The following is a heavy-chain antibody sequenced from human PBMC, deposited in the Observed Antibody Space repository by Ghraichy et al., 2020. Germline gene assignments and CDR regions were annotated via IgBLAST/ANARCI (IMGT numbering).Heavy chain of an antibody. V-gene: IGHV3-7*01. Sequence: GGSLRLSCVVSDFIFSKYYMTWVRQAPGKGLEWVANIKQDGSEKHYVDSVKGRFTISRDTAKNSLYLQMNSLRVEDTAVYYCARDACTSCPLDHWGQGTLVTVSS. CDR1: DFIFSKYY. CDR2: IKQDGSEK. CDR3: ARDACTSCPLDH. D-gene: IGHD2-2*01. J-gene: IGHJ4*02.